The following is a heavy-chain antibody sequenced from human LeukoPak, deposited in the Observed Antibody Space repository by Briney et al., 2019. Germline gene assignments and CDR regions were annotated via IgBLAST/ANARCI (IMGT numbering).Heavy chain of an antibody. D-gene: IGHD6-25*01. J-gene: IGHJ3*02. Sequence: GGSLRLSCAASGFTFSSYSMNWVRQAPGKGLEWVSSISSSSSYIYYADSVKGRFTISRDNAKNSVYLQMSSLRVEDTAVYYCAREGRGGFDIWGQGTMVTVSS. CDR1: GFTFSSYS. CDR2: ISSSSSYI. V-gene: IGHV3-21*01. CDR3: AREGRGGFDI.